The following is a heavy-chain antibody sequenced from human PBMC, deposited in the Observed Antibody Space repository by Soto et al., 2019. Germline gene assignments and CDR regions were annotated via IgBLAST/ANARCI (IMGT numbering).Heavy chain of an antibody. Sequence: QVQLVQSGAEVKKPGASVKVSCKASGYTFTSYGISWVRQAPGQGLEWMGWISAYNGNTNYAQKLQGRVTMTTDTSRXTAYMELRSLRSDDTAVYYCARTYCSGGSCYFGDYWGQGTLVTVSS. V-gene: IGHV1-18*01. D-gene: IGHD2-15*01. CDR1: GYTFTSYG. CDR3: ARTYCSGGSCYFGDY. J-gene: IGHJ4*02. CDR2: ISAYNGNT.